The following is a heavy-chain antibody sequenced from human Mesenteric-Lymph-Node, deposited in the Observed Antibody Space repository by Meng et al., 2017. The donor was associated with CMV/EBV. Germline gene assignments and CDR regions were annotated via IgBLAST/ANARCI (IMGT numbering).Heavy chain of an antibody. V-gene: IGHV1-18*04. J-gene: IGHJ5*02. CDR2: ISGYNGNT. D-gene: IGHD3-16*01. CDR3: ARGDRRTPVWGRFDP. Sequence: ASVKVSCKASGYNLSNYGIVWVRQAPGQGPEWMGWISGYNGNTESGQRLQGRMTMTTDTFATTAYMELRNLRSDDTAVYYCARGDRRTPVWGRFDPWGQGTLVTVSS. CDR1: GYNLSNYG.